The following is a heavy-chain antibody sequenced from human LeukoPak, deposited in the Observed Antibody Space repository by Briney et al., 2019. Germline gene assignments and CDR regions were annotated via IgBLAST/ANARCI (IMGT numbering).Heavy chain of an antibody. CDR2: INPNSCGT. D-gene: IGHD6-13*01. Sequence: ASVKVSCKASGYTFTGYYMHWVRQAPGQGLEWMGWINPNSCGTNYAQKFQGRVTMTRDTSISTAYMELSRLRSDDTAVYYCARDRARYSSSWYSLLAYWGQGTLVTVSS. CDR3: ARDRARYSSSWYSLLAY. V-gene: IGHV1-2*02. J-gene: IGHJ4*02. CDR1: GYTFTGYY.